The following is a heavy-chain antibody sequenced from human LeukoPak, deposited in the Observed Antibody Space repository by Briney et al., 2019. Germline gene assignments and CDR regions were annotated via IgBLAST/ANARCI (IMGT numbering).Heavy chain of an antibody. D-gene: IGHD2-15*01. V-gene: IGHV1-69*04. CDR3: ARGYCSGGSCSKWFDP. CDR1: GGTFSSYA. J-gene: IGHJ5*02. Sequence: SVKVSCKASGGTFSSYAISWVRQAPGQGLEWMGRIIPILGIANHAQKFQGRVTITADKSTSTAYMELSSLRSEDTAVYYCARGYCSGGSCSKWFDPWGQGTLVTVSS. CDR2: IIPILGIA.